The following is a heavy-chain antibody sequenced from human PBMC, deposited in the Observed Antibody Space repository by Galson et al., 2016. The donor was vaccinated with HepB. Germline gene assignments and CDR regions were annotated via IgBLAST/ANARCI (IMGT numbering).Heavy chain of an antibody. J-gene: IGHJ4*02. D-gene: IGHD6-13*01. V-gene: IGHV3-64D*06. CDR3: ARVRSSWYYFDY. CDR2: ISSNGDST. CDR1: GFTFSSYA. Sequence: SLRLSCAASGFTFSSYAMHWVRQAPGKGVEYVSSISSNGDSTYYTDSVKGRLTISRDNSKNTLNLQMSSLRAEDTAVYYCARVRSSWYYFDYWGQGTLVTVSS.